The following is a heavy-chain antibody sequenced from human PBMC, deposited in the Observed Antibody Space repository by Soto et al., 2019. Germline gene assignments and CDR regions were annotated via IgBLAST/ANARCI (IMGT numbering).Heavy chain of an antibody. CDR1: GYTFSDYY. V-gene: IGHV1-2*02. CDR3: ARRFIGWSDY. J-gene: IGHJ4*02. CDR2: INPNSGGT. D-gene: IGHD6-19*01. Sequence: GASVKVSCKASGYTFSDYYMHWVRQAPGQGLEWMGWINPNSGGTNYAQKFQGRVTMTRDTSISTAYMELTSLTSDDTAMYYCARRFIGWSDYWGQGTLVTVS.